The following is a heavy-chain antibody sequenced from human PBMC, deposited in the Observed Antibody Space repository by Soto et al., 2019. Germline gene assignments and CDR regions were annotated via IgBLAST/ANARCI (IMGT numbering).Heavy chain of an antibody. Sequence: QVQLVESGGGLVKPGGSLRLSCAVSGFTVSDHYMTWIRQAPGKGLEWVSYISGSGTYTNYADSVKGRFIISRDIAQNSVWLQINSLRAEDTAVYYCARSSGWRQVVGYKYGLDVWGQGTAVTVSS. CDR1: GFTVSDHY. D-gene: IGHD3-22*01. J-gene: IGHJ6*02. V-gene: IGHV3-11*06. CDR2: ISGSGTYT. CDR3: ARSSGWRQVVGYKYGLDV.